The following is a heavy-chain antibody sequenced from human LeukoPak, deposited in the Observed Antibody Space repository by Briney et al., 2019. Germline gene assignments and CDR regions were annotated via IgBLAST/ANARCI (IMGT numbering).Heavy chain of an antibody. CDR1: GGSISSYY. Sequence: SETLSLTCTVSGGSISSYYWSWIRQPPGKGLEWIGYIYYSGSTNYNPSLKSRVTISVDTSKNQFSLKLSSVTAADTAVYYCARGGGISHYYYYMDVWGKGTTVTISS. CDR3: ARGGGISHYYYYMDV. CDR2: IYYSGST. J-gene: IGHJ6*03. V-gene: IGHV4-59*01. D-gene: IGHD6-13*01.